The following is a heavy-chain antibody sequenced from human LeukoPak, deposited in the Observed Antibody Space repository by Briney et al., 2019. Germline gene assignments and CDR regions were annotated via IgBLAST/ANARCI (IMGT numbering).Heavy chain of an antibody. CDR3: AHSLRRPSCSGGNCYYFDY. D-gene: IGHD2-15*01. J-gene: IGHJ4*02. V-gene: IGHV2-5*02. CDR2: IFWDGDR. CDR1: GFSITTNGVG. Sequence: GPTLVNPTQTLPLTCTVTGFSITTNGVGVGWIRQAPGKALEWLAIIFWDGDRRYNSSLRSRLTITSDNSKNQVVLTMTNMDPVDTATYFCAHSLRRPSCSGGNCYYFDYWGQGTLVTVSS.